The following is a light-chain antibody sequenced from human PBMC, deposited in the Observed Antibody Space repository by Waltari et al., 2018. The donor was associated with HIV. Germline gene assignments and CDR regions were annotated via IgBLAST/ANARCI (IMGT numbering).Light chain of an antibody. CDR3: QSYDSSLNTYV. V-gene: IGLV1-40*01. Sequence: QSVLTQPPSLSGAPGQRVIISCTGSSSNIGAGFDVQWYQQLPGTAPKLLTYGNNNRPSGVPDRFAGSKSGTSASLANTGLQAEDEADYYCQSYDSSLNTYVFGSGTKVTVL. CDR2: GNN. J-gene: IGLJ1*01. CDR1: SSNIGAGFD.